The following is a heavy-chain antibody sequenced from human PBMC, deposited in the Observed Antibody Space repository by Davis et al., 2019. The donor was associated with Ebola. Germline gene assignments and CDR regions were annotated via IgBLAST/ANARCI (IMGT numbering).Heavy chain of an antibody. V-gene: IGHV1-3*01. CDR3: ARVTYYYDSSGYYPLDAFDI. CDR1: GYTFTSYA. J-gene: IGHJ3*02. CDR2: INAGNGNT. D-gene: IGHD3-22*01. Sequence: ASVKVSCKASGYTFTSYAMHWVRQAPGQRLEWMGWINAGNGNTKYSQKFQGRVTITRDTSASTAYMELSSLRSEDTAVYYCARVTYYYDSSGYYPLDAFDIWGQGTMVTVSS.